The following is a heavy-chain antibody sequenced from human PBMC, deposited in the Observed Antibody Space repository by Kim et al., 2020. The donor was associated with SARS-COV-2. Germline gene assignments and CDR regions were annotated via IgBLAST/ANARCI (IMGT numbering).Heavy chain of an antibody. CDR2: ISWNSGSI. CDR3: AKDGGGGMGRVFDY. Sequence: GGSLRLSCAASGFTFDDYAMHWVRQAPGKGLEWVSGISWNSGSIGYADSVKGRFTISRDNAKNSLYLQMNSLRAEDTALYYCAKDGGGGMGRVFDYWGQGTLVTVSS. J-gene: IGHJ4*02. V-gene: IGHV3-9*01. CDR1: GFTFDDYA. D-gene: IGHD3-16*01.